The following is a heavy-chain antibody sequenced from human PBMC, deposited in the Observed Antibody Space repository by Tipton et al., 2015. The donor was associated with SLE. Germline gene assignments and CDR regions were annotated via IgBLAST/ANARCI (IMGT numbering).Heavy chain of an antibody. CDR3: ASRGTGWGY. J-gene: IGHJ4*02. V-gene: IGHV3-30*02. CDR2: IRYDGAVK. D-gene: IGHD1-14*01. Sequence: SLRLSCAASGFTFSNYGMHWVRQAPGRGLEWVAYIRYDGAVKNYADSVKGRFTISRDNSKNTLYLQMNSLRAEDTAPYYCASRGTGWGYWGQGTLVTVSS. CDR1: GFTFSNYG.